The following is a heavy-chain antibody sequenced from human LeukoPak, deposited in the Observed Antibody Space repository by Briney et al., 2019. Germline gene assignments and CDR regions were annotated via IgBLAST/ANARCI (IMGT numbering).Heavy chain of an antibody. CDR2: ISGSGGST. CDR3: ARRIVVAPALCFFY. D-gene: IGHD3/OR15-3a*01. CDR1: GFTFSSYA. Sequence: GGSLRLSCAASGFTFSSYAMSWVRQAPGKGLEWVSAISGSGGSTYYADSVKGRFTISRDNSKNTLYLQMNSLTAEDTAVYYSARRIVVAPALCFFYWGQGDPVSASS. V-gene: IGHV3-23*01. J-gene: IGHJ4*02.